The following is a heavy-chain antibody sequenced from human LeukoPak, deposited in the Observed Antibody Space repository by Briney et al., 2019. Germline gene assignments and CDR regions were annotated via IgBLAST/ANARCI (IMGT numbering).Heavy chain of an antibody. CDR1: GFTFSSYE. J-gene: IGHJ4*02. Sequence: GGSLRLSCAASGFTFSSYEVNWVRQAPGKGLEWVSYISSSGSTKYYADSVKGRITISRDNAKKSMYLQMNSLRAEDTAVYYCARAFGSGSYSFWGQGTLVSVSS. CDR2: ISSSGSTK. D-gene: IGHD3-10*01. V-gene: IGHV3-48*03. CDR3: ARAFGSGSYSF.